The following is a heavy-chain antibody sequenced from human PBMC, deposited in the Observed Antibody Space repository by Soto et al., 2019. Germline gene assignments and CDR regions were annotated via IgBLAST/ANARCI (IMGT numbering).Heavy chain of an antibody. V-gene: IGHV3-15*01. D-gene: IGHD1-1*01. CDR2: IKSKTDGGTT. Sequence: GGSLRLSCAASGFTFSNAWMSWVRQAPGKGLEWVGRIKSKTDGGTTDYAAPVKGRFTISRDDSTNTQYLQMNSLKTEYTAVYYGATDGGLHVVQIYWGQGTLVTVSS. CDR1: GFTFSNAW. CDR3: ATDGGLHVVQIY. J-gene: IGHJ4*02.